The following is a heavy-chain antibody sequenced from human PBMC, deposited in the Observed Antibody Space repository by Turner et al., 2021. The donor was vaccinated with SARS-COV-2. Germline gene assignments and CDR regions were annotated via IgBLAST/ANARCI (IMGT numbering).Heavy chain of an antibody. D-gene: IGHD6-13*01. CDR2: IWYDGSQK. J-gene: IGHJ6*02. V-gene: IGHV3-33*03. Sequence: QVQLVESGGGVVLPGRSLRLSCAASRFSFSSHAMHWVRQSPGKGLEWVAVIWYDGSQKYHAASVRGRFTISRDNSRNTLYLQMYSLRVEDTGVYYCARHGAANGNYYYHGLDVWGRGTTVTVSS. CDR1: RFSFSSHA. CDR3: ARHGAANGNYYYHGLDV.